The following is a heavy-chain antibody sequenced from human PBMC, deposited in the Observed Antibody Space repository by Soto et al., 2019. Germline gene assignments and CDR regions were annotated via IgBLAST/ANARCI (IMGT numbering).Heavy chain of an antibody. D-gene: IGHD3-10*01. J-gene: IGHJ2*01. Sequence: QVQLQESGPGLVKPSQTLSLTCTVSGGSISSGGYYWSWIRQHPGKGLEWIGYIYYSGSTYYNPPLKRRVTIQVHTSKNQFSLKLSSVTAADPAVYYCARVRPGDRADEPNWYFDLWGRGTLVTVSS. CDR1: GGSISSGGYY. CDR3: ARVRPGDRADEPNWYFDL. V-gene: IGHV4-31*03. CDR2: IYYSGST.